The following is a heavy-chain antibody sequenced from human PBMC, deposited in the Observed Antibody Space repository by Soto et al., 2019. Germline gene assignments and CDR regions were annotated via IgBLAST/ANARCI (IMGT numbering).Heavy chain of an antibody. J-gene: IGHJ6*02. V-gene: IGHV3-15*07. CDR2: IKSKTDGGTT. Sequence: GGSLRLSCAASGFTFSNAWMNWVRQAPGKGLEWVGRIKSKTDGGTTDYAAPVKGRFTISRDDSKNTLYLQMNSLKTEDTAVYYCTTEDYDILTGYSPLDYYGMDVWGQGTTVTVSS. CDR1: GFTFSNAW. D-gene: IGHD3-9*01. CDR3: TTEDYDILTGYSPLDYYGMDV.